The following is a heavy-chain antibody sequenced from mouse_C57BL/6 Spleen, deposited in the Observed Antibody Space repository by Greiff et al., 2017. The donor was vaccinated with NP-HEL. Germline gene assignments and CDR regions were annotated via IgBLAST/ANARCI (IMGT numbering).Heavy chain of an antibody. V-gene: IGHV1-54*01. CDR2: INPGSGGT. Sequence: LQESGAELVRPGTSVKVSCKASGYAFTNYLIEWVKQRPGQGLEWIGVINPGSGGTNYNEKFKGKATLTADKSSSTAYMQLSSLTSEDSAVYFCARREIYYDYDGFAYWGQGTLVTVSA. D-gene: IGHD2-4*01. CDR3: ARREIYYDYDGFAY. J-gene: IGHJ3*01. CDR1: GYAFTNYL.